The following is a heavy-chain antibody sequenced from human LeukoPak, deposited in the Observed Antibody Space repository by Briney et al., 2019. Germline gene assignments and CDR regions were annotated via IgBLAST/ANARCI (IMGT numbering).Heavy chain of an antibody. Sequence: PSQTLSLTCAVSGGSISSGGYSWSWIRQPPGKGLEWIGYIYHSGSTYYNPSLKSRVTISVDRSKNQFSLKLSSVTAADTAVHYCARDAYGDYAGSDYWGQGTLVTVSS. J-gene: IGHJ4*02. CDR3: ARDAYGDYAGSDY. CDR1: GGSISSGGYS. D-gene: IGHD4-17*01. CDR2: IYHSGST. V-gene: IGHV4-30-2*01.